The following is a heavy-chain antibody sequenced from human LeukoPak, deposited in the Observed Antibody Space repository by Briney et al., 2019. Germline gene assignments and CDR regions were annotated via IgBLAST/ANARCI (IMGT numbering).Heavy chain of an antibody. CDR3: AKRRDIVVVPAVSDY. J-gene: IGHJ4*02. Sequence: GGSLRLSCAASGFTFSSYAMSWVRQAPGKGLEWVAFIRYDGSNKYYADSVKGRFTISRDNSKNTLYLQMNSLRAEDTAVYYCAKRRDIVVVPAVSDYWGQGTLVTVSS. D-gene: IGHD2-2*01. V-gene: IGHV3-30*02. CDR1: GFTFSSYA. CDR2: IRYDGSNK.